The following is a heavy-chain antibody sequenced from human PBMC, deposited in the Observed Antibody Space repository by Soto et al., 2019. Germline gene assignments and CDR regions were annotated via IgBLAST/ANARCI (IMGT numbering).Heavy chain of an antibody. CDR1: GGSISSYY. Sequence: TSETLSLTYTVSGGSISSYYWSWIRQPPGKGLEWIGYIYYSGSTNYNPSLKSRVTISVDTSKNQFSLKLSSVTAADTAVYYCARHDEGSGWYDGRWFDPWGQGTLVTVSS. CDR2: IYYSGST. J-gene: IGHJ5*02. V-gene: IGHV4-59*08. D-gene: IGHD6-19*01. CDR3: ARHDEGSGWYDGRWFDP.